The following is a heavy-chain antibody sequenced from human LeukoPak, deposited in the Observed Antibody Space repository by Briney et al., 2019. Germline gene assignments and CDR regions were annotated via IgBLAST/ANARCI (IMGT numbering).Heavy chain of an antibody. CDR2: INLSGGST. Sequence: GASVKVSCKASGYTFTSYHMHWVRQAPGQGLEWMGKINLSGGSTTYAQKFQGRVTMTRDTSTSTVYMELSSLRSEDTAVYYRARDYVDDIPMIKDYWGQGTLVTVSS. V-gene: IGHV1-46*01. CDR1: GYTFTSYH. J-gene: IGHJ4*02. CDR3: ARDYVDDIPMIKDY. D-gene: IGHD2-8*01.